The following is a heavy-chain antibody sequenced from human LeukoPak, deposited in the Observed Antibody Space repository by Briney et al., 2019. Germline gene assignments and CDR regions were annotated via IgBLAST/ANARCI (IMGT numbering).Heavy chain of an antibody. V-gene: IGHV1-69*04. CDR1: GGTFSSYA. CDR3: AREGTDLLYAFDI. J-gene: IGHJ3*02. D-gene: IGHD2-15*01. CDR2: IIPILGIA. Sequence: GASVKVSCKASGGTFSSYAISWVRQAPGQGLEWMGRIIPILGIANYAQKFQGRVTITADKSTSTAYMELSSLRSEDTAVYYCAREGTDLLYAFDIWGQGTMVTVSS.